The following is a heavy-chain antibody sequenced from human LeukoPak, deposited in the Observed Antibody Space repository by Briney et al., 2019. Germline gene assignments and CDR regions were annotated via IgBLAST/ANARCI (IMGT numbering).Heavy chain of an antibody. Sequence: ASVKVSCKASGYTFTGYYMHWVRQATGQGLEWMGWMNPNSGNTGYAQKFQGRVTMTRNTSISTAYMELSSLRSEDTAVYYCARVGYSSSSFDPWGQGTLVTVSS. J-gene: IGHJ5*02. V-gene: IGHV1-8*02. CDR2: MNPNSGNT. CDR1: GYTFTGYY. D-gene: IGHD6-6*01. CDR3: ARVGYSSSSFDP.